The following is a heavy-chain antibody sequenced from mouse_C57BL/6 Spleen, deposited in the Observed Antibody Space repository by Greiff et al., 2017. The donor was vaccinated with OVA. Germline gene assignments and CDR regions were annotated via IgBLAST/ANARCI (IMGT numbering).Heavy chain of an antibody. Sequence: VQLQQSGAELVRPGASVKLSCTASGFNIKDYYMHWVKQRPDQGLEWIGRIDPEDGDTEYAPKFQGKATMTADTSANTAYLQLSSLTSEDTAVYYCTTGITTVVKDYWGQGTTLTVSS. CDR3: TTGITTVVKDY. CDR1: GFNIKDYY. CDR2: IDPEDGDT. V-gene: IGHV14-1*01. J-gene: IGHJ2*01. D-gene: IGHD1-1*01.